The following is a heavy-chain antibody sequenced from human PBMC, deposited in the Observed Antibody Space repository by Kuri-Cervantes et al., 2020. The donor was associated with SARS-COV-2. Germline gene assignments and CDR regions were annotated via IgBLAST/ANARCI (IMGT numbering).Heavy chain of an antibody. CDR2: IKSKTDGGTT. CDR3: ARGRFRDY. D-gene: IGHD2-21*01. V-gene: IGHV3-15*01. CDR1: GFTFSSYW. Sequence: GGSLRLSCAASGFTFSSYWMGWVRQAPGKGLEWVGRIKSKTDGGTTDYAAPVKGRFTISRDNAKNSLYLQMNSLRAEDTAVYYCARGRFRDYWGQGTLVTVSS. J-gene: IGHJ4*02.